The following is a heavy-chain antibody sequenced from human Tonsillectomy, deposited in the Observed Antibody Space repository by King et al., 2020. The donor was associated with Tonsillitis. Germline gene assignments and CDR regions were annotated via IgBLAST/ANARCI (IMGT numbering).Heavy chain of an antibody. V-gene: IGHV4-59*01. J-gene: IGHJ5*02. Sequence: QLQESGPGLVKPSETLSLTCTVSGDSISSYYWSWIRQPPGKGLEWIGYIYYSGSTNYNPSLKSRVTISVDTSKNQFSLKLSSVTAADTAVYYCARDLTYCSGGSCYFRGGWFDPWGQGTLVTVSS. CDR1: GDSISSYY. CDR2: IYYSGST. D-gene: IGHD2-15*01. CDR3: ARDLTYCSGGSCYFRGGWFDP.